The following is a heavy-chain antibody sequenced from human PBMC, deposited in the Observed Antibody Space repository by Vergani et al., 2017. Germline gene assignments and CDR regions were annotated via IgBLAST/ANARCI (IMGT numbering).Heavy chain of an antibody. D-gene: IGHD2-15*01. Sequence: EVQLVESGGGLVQPGGSLRLSCAASGFTFSSYSMNWVRQAPGKGLEWVSYISSSSSTIYYADSVKGRFTISRDNAKNSLYLQMNSLRAEDTALYYCAKSVLGYCSGGSCTPYYYYYGMDVWGQGTTVTVSS. CDR1: GFTFSSYS. V-gene: IGHV3-48*01. CDR3: AKSVLGYCSGGSCTPYYYYYGMDV. J-gene: IGHJ6*02. CDR2: ISSSSSTI.